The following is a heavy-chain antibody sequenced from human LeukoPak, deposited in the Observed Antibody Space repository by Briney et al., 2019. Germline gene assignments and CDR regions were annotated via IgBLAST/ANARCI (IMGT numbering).Heavy chain of an antibody. Sequence: SETLPLTCTVSGGSITSGTFYWGWTRQPPGKGLEWIGTIHHSGSTSYNPSLQSRATISVDTSNNQFSLKLTSVTAADTAVYYCARRLRQNLFDPWGQGTLVTVSS. CDR3: ARRLRQNLFDP. CDR2: IHHSGST. CDR1: GGSITSGTFY. J-gene: IGHJ5*02. V-gene: IGHV4-39*07. D-gene: IGHD4-17*01.